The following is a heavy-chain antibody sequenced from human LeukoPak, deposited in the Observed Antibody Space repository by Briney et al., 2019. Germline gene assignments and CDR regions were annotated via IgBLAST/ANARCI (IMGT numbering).Heavy chain of an antibody. J-gene: IGHJ6*04. Sequence: GGSLRLSCAASGFTFRDYWMTWVRQAPGKGLEWVANIKRDGSEKYYVDSVRGRFIISRDNAKNSLYLQMNGLRVEDTAVYYCARDQYELRSYYYGMDAWGKGTTVSVSS. V-gene: IGHV3-7*03. CDR2: IKRDGSEK. CDR3: ARDQYELRSYYYGMDA. CDR1: GFTFRDYW. D-gene: IGHD2-2*01.